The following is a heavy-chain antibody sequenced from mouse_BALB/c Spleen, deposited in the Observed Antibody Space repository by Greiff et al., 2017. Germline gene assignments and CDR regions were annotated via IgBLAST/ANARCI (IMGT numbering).Heavy chain of an antibody. Sequence: VKLVESGPGLVAPSQSLSITCTVSGFSLTGYGVNWVRQPPGKGLEWLGMIWGDGSTDYNSALKSRLSISKDNSKSQVFLKMNSLQTDDTARYYCARENSYYFYAMDYWGQGTSVTVSS. V-gene: IGHV2-6-7*01. CDR3: ARENSYYFYAMDY. D-gene: IGHD2-12*01. J-gene: IGHJ4*01. CDR1: GFSLTGYG. CDR2: IWGDGST.